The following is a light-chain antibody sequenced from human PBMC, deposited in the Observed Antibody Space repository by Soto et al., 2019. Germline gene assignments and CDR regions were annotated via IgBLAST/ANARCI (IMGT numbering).Light chain of an antibody. Sequence: QSVLTQPPSASGTHGQRVTISCSGSSSNIGGSSVNWYQPLPGTAPKLLIYTNSRRPSGVPDRFSGSKSGTSASLTISGPQSEDEAYYYCAAWDYGLSAYVFGTGTKLTVL. CDR1: SSNIGGSS. V-gene: IGLV1-44*01. J-gene: IGLJ1*01. CDR2: TNS. CDR3: AAWDYGLSAYV.